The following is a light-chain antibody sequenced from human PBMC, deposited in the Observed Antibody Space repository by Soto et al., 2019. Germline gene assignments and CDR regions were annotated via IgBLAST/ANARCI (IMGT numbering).Light chain of an antibody. V-gene: IGKV3-15*01. Sequence: EIVLTQSPGTLSLSPGERATLSCRAGQSFSSYLACFPHKPVQAPRLLISGASTGATGIPARFSGSGSGTELTLTISSLQSQDCAIYYCQQYHTWPITFGGGTKVDI. CDR3: QQYHTWPIT. CDR2: GAS. CDR1: QSFSSY. J-gene: IGKJ4*01.